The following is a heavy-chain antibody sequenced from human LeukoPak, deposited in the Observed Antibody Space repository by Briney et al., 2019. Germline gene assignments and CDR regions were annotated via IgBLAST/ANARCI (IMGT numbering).Heavy chain of an antibody. V-gene: IGHV3-74*01. Sequence: GGSLRLSCAASGFTFSSYWMHWVRQAPGKGLVWVSRINSDGSSTSYADSVKGRFTISRDNAKNTLYLQMNSLGAEDTAVYYCAREMEGYGDAFDIWGQGTMVTVSS. D-gene: IGHD5-12*01. CDR2: INSDGSST. CDR3: AREMEGYGDAFDI. J-gene: IGHJ3*02. CDR1: GFTFSSYW.